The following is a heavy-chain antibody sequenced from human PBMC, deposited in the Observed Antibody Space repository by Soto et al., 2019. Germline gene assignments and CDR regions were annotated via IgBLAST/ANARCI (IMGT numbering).Heavy chain of an antibody. CDR2: ISGSGGST. D-gene: IGHD1-26*01. CDR1: GFTFSSYA. V-gene: IGHV3-23*01. Sequence: EVQLLEAGGGLVQPGGSLRLSCAASGFTFSSYAMRWVRQAPGKGLEWVSAISGSGGSTYYADSVKGRFTISRDNSKNTLYLQLNSLRAEDTAVYYCARRGSGSYYDYWGQGTLVTVSS. CDR3: ARRGSGSYYDY. J-gene: IGHJ4*02.